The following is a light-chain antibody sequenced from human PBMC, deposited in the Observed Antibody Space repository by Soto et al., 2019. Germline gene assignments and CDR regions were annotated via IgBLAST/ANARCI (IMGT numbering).Light chain of an antibody. J-gene: IGLJ3*02. CDR2: EVT. CDR1: SSDVGVYDY. Sequence: ALTQPASVSGSPGQSITISCTGTSSDVGVYDYVSWYLQLPGKAPKLIISEVTNRPSGVSERFSGSKSGNTASLTISGLQSDDEGDYYWISYTTSTTWVFGGGTKLTVL. V-gene: IGLV2-14*01. CDR3: ISYTTSTTWV.